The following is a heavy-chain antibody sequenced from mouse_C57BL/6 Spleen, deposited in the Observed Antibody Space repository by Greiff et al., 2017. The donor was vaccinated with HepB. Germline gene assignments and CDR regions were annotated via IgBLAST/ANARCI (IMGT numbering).Heavy chain of an antibody. CDR3: AREEVGRWFAY. CDR2: ISYSGST. V-gene: IGHV3-1*01. D-gene: IGHD4-1*01. Sequence: EVKLMESGPGMVKPSQSLSLTCTVTGYSITSGYDWHWIRHFPGNKLEWMGYISYSGSTNYNPSLKSRISITHDTSKNHFFLKLNSVTTEDTATYYCAREEVGRWFAYWGQGTLVTVSA. CDR1: GYSITSGYD. J-gene: IGHJ3*01.